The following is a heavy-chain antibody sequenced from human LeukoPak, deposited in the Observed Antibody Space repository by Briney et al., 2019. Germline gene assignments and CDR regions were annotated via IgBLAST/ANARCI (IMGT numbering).Heavy chain of an antibody. CDR1: GFSLSNYG. Sequence: GASLRLSCAASGFSLSNYGMTWVRQAPGKGLEWVSAISGGATSTYYADSVKGRFTISRDNSKNTLYLEMNSLRADDTAVYYCAKDSSVATYWGQGTLVTVSS. CDR3: AKDSSVATY. D-gene: IGHD3-10*01. CDR2: ISGGATST. J-gene: IGHJ4*02. V-gene: IGHV3-23*01.